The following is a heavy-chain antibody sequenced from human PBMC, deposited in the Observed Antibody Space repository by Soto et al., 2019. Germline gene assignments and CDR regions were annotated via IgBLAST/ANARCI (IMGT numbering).Heavy chain of an antibody. J-gene: IGHJ5*02. V-gene: IGHV1-69*01. CDR3: ASPKFRFWQQLDP. Sequence: QVVLVQSGAEVKNPGSSVKVSCKASGGTFGRNAINWVRQAPGQGFEWMGGIIPMFDTANHAQKFRDRIMITADESTSTAYMELSSLRSEDTAVYYCASPKFRFWQQLDPWGQGTLVTVSS. CDR1: GGTFGRNA. CDR2: IIPMFDTA. D-gene: IGHD3-3*01.